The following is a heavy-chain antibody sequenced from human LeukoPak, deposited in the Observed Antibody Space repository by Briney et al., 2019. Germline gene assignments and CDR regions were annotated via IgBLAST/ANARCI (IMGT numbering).Heavy chain of an antibody. CDR3: ARDLATVATPPRDA. D-gene: IGHD4-23*01. V-gene: IGHV1-2*02. Sequence: ASVKVYCKASGYTFTHYYINWVRQAPGQGLEWMGWINPNSGGTKFAQKFKGRVTMTRDTSINTAYMELTRLKSDDTAVYYCARDLATVATPPRDAWGQGTLVTVSS. CDR1: GYTFTHYY. CDR2: INPNSGGT. J-gene: IGHJ4*02.